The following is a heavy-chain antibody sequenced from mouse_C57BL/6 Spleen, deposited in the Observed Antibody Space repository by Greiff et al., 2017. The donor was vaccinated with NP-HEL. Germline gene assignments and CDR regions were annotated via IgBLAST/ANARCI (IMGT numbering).Heavy chain of an antibody. Sequence: QVQLQQSGPELVKPGASVKISCKASGYAFSSSWMNWVKQRPGKGLEWIGRIYPGDGDTNYNGKFKGKATLTADKSSSTAYMQLSSLTSEDSAVYFCARIDYGSSYVKAYFDVWGTGTTVTVSS. J-gene: IGHJ1*03. CDR1: GYAFSSSW. D-gene: IGHD1-1*01. CDR2: IYPGDGDT. V-gene: IGHV1-82*01. CDR3: ARIDYGSSYVKAYFDV.